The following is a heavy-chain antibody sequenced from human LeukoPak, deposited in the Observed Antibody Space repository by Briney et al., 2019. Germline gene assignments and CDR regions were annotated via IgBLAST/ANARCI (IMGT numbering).Heavy chain of an antibody. CDR1: GLTFSTYS. CDR2: ITPSGSIS. D-gene: IGHD3-9*01. CDR3: ARDLDWGAFDA. Sequence: PGGSLRLSCAASGLTFSTYSMNWVRQAPGKGLEWVSGITPSGSISYYADSVKGRFTMSRDNSKNTVSLHMNSLRAEDTALYYCARDLDWGAFDAWGQGTLVIVSS. V-gene: IGHV3-23*01. J-gene: IGHJ5*02.